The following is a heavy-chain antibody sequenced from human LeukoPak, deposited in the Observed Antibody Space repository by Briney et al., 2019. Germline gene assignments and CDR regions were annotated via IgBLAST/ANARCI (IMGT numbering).Heavy chain of an antibody. CDR2: ISYDGSNK. CDR1: GFTFSGYG. Sequence: RGSLRLSCAASGFTFSGYGMQWVRQAPGKGLEWVALISYDGSNKHYADSVKGRFTISRDNSKNTLYLQMDSLRVEDTAVYYCAKDGPGSWFGEATWGQGSLVTVSS. V-gene: IGHV3-30*18. J-gene: IGHJ5*02. D-gene: IGHD6-13*01. CDR3: AKDGPGSWFGEAT.